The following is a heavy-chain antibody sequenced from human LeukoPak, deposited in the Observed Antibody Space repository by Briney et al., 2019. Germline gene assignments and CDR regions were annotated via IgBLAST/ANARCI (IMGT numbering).Heavy chain of an antibody. J-gene: IGHJ2*01. V-gene: IGHV1-46*01. D-gene: IGHD6-19*01. CDR2: INPSGGST. Sequence: ASVKVSCKASGYTFTSYYMHWVRQAPGQGLEWMGIINPSGGSTSYAQKFQGRVTMTRDTSTSTVYMQLSSLRSEDTAVYYCARGGYSTGWYSPWYFDLWGRGTLVTVSS. CDR3: ARGGYSTGWYSPWYFDL. CDR1: GYTFTSYY.